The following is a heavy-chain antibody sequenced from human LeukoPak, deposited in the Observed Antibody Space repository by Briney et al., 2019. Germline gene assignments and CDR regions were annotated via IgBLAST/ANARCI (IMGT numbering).Heavy chain of an antibody. CDR2: IFGSGGST. D-gene: IGHD4-17*01. CDR1: GFTFSSYA. V-gene: IGHV3-23*01. J-gene: IGHJ5*02. CDR3: AKAMYDYGDPVGWFDP. Sequence: GGSLRLSCAASGFTFSSYAMYWVRQAPGKGLEWVSGIFGSGGSTHYADSVKGRFTISRDNSKNTLYLQMSRLRAEDTAVYYCAKAMYDYGDPVGWFDPWGQGTLVTVSS.